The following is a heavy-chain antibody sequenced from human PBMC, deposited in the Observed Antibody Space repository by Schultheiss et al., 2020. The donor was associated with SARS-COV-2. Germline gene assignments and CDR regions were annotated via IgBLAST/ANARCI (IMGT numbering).Heavy chain of an antibody. D-gene: IGHD6-19*01. Sequence: GGSLRLSCAASGFTFSSYWMSWVRLAPGKGLEWVANIKQDGSEKYYVDFVKGRFTISRDNAKHSLYLQMNSLRAEDTAVYYCARARREQWLINYFDYWGQGTLVTVSS. CDR2: IKQDGSEK. J-gene: IGHJ4*02. CDR3: ARARREQWLINYFDY. V-gene: IGHV3-7*03. CDR1: GFTFSSYW.